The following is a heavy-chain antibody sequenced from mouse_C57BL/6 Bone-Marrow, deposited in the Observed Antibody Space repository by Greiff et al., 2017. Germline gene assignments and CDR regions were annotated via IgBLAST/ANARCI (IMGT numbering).Heavy chain of an antibody. CDR2: IYPRSGNT. CDR3: ARGDLLLLRQGVDY. D-gene: IGHD2-2*01. Sequence: QVQLQQSGAELARPGASVKLSCKASGYTFTSYGISWVKQRTGQGLEWIGEIYPRSGNTYYNEKFKGKATLTADKSSSTAYMELRSLTSEDSAVYFCARGDLLLLRQGVDYWGQGTTLTVSS. CDR1: GYTFTSYG. J-gene: IGHJ2*01. V-gene: IGHV1-81*01.